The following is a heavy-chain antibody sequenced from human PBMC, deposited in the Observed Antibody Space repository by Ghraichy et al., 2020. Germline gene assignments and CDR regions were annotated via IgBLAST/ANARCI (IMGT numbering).Heavy chain of an antibody. CDR1: GYSFSIYI. D-gene: IGHD3-22*01. V-gene: IGHV1-3*01. CDR3: VRGRSSGSYPFDF. Sequence: ASVKVSCTASGYSFSIYILHWVRQARGQGPEWMGWINAGTGNTKFSQRFQGRLTLSRDTSAKTAYMELGGLTSDDTAVYYCVRGRSSGSYPFDFWGQGTLVTVS. CDR2: INAGTGNT. J-gene: IGHJ4*02.